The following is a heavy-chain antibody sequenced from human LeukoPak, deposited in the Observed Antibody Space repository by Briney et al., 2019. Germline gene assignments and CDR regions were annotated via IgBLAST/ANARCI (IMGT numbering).Heavy chain of an antibody. V-gene: IGHV4-59*08. CDR1: GGSISSYY. J-gene: IGHJ5*02. Sequence: TSETLSLTCTVSGGSISSYYWSWIRQPPGKGLEWIGYIYYSGSTNYNPSLKSRVTISVDTSKNQFSLKLSSVTAADTAVYYCAGQTYDSSGYYYPWGQGTLVTVSS. CDR3: AGQTYDSSGYYYP. D-gene: IGHD3-22*01. CDR2: IYYSGST.